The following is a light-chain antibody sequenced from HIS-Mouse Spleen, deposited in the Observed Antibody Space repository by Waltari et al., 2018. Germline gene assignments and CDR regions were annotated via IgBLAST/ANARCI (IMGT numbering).Light chain of an antibody. CDR1: NIGSKS. Sequence: SYVLTQPPSVSGAPGKAARITCGGNNIGSKSVHWYPQKPGQAPVLVVYDDSDRPSGIPERFSGSNSGNTATLTISRVEAGDEADYYCQVWDSSSDHVVFGGGTKLTVL. CDR2: DDS. CDR3: QVWDSSSDHVV. J-gene: IGLJ2*01. V-gene: IGLV3-21*03.